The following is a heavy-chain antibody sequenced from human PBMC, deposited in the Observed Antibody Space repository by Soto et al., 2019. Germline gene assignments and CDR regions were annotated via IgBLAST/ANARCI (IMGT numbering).Heavy chain of an antibody. Sequence: SETLSLTCAVYGGSFSGYYWSWIRQPPGKGLEWIGEINHSGSTNYNPSLKSRVTISVDTSKNQFSLKLSSVTAADTAVYYCARVKFRCSGGSCYSLGPRQHQPNSWFDPWGQGTPVPVSS. J-gene: IGHJ5*02. CDR2: INHSGST. CDR1: GGSFSGYY. D-gene: IGHD2-15*01. CDR3: ARVKFRCSGGSCYSLGPRQHQPNSWFDP. V-gene: IGHV4-34*01.